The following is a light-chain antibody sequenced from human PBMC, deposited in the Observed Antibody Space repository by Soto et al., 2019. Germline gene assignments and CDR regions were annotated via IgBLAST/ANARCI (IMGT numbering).Light chain of an antibody. V-gene: IGLV2-14*01. CDR1: SGDIGGYNY. CDR3: SSYGASSTL. J-gene: IGLJ3*02. Sequence: QSVLTQPASVSGSPGQSITISCTGTSGDIGGYNYVSWYQQHPGKAPQLLIYDVNYRPSGISDRFSGSKSGNTASLTISGLQFEDEADYYCSSYGASSTLFGGGTKVTVL. CDR2: DVN.